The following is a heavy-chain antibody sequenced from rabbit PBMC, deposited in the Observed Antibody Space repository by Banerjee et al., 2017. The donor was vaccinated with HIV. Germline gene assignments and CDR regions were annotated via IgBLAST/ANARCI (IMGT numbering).Heavy chain of an antibody. D-gene: IGHD4-1*01. Sequence: QEQLEESGGDLVKPEGSLTLTCTASGFSFSGRDWICWVRQAPGKGLEWIACINTSSGNTVYASWAKGRFTISKTSSTTVTLQMTSLTAADTATYFCARDLAGAIGWNFNLWGPGTLVTVS. CDR3: ARDLAGAIGWNFNL. CDR1: GFSFSGRDW. J-gene: IGHJ4*01. CDR2: INTSSGNT. V-gene: IGHV1S45*01.